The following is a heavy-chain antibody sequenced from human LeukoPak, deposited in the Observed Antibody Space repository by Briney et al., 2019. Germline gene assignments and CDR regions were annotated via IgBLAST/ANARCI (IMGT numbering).Heavy chain of an antibody. CDR1: GLIVSSNY. CDR2: IYSGGSI. J-gene: IGHJ3*02. Sequence: GSLRLSCAASGLIVSSNYMTWVRQAPGKGLEWVSVIYSGGSIYYADSVKGRFTISRDNSRNTLYLQMNSLRAEDTAVYHCARALNGFDIWGPGTLVTVSS. CDR3: ARALNGFDI. V-gene: IGHV3-53*01.